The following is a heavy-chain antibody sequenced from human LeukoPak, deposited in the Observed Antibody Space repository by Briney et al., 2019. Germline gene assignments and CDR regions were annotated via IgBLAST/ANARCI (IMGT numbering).Heavy chain of an antibody. V-gene: IGHV4-61*02. Sequence: KTSQTLSLTCTVSGGPISSGSYYWNWIRQPAGKGLEWIGRIYTSGSTNYNPSLKSRVTISLDTSKNQFSLKLNSVTAADTAVYYCARRGDIWGQGTMVTVSS. J-gene: IGHJ3*02. CDR2: IYTSGST. CDR1: GGPISSGSYY. CDR3: ARRGDI.